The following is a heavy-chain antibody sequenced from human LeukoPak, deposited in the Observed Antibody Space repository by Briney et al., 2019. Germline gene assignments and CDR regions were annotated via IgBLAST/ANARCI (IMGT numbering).Heavy chain of an antibody. CDR1: GFTFSSYG. CDR2: IETGGAST. Sequence: HPGGSLRLSCAASGFTFSSYGMSWVRQAPGKGLEWVSAIETGGASTYYADSVKGRFSISRDNSKNTLYLQMNSLRAEDTAVYYCAKSPPSVLGANFDYWGQGTLVTVSS. V-gene: IGHV3-23*05. J-gene: IGHJ4*02. CDR3: AKSPPSVLGANFDY.